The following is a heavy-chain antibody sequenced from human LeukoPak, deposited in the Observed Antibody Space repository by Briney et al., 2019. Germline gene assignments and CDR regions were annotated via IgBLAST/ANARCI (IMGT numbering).Heavy chain of an antibody. Sequence: SETLSLTCTVSGGSISSSSYYWGWIRQPPGKGLEWIGSIYYSGSTYYNPSLKSRVTISVDTSKNQFSLKLSSVTAADTAVYYCARDPYSYYGSGSYSSYWGQGTLVTVSS. CDR1: GGSISSSSYY. V-gene: IGHV4-39*07. CDR3: ARDPYSYYGSGSYSSY. CDR2: IYYSGST. J-gene: IGHJ4*02. D-gene: IGHD3-10*01.